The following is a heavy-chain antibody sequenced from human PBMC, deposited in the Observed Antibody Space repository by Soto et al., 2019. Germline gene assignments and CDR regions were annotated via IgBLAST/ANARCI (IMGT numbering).Heavy chain of an antibody. CDR3: ARSSGGSGKLWNYYGMDV. CDR2: ISGSGSST. D-gene: IGHD3-10*01. V-gene: IGHV3-66*02. Sequence: PGGSLRLSCAAAGFTVSSNYMSWVRQAPGKGLEWVSAISGSGSSTYYADSVKGRFTISRDNSKNTLYLQMNSLRAEDTAVYYCARSSGGSGKLWNYYGMDVWGQGTTVTVSS. CDR1: GFTVSSNY. J-gene: IGHJ6*02.